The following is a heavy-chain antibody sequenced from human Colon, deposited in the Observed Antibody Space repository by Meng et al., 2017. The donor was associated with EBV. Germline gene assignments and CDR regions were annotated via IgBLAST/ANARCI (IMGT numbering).Heavy chain of an antibody. J-gene: IGHJ5*02. CDR1: GTSISTSNW. V-gene: IGHV4-4*02. D-gene: IGHD2-8*02. CDR3: ARDGGVTHIP. Sequence: QALLQGSGAGLGKPSGTLSLSCAVSGTSISTSNWWSWFRQSPGEGLEWIGAIYHNGQTNYNPSLKSRVSMSVDESKNEFSLNLKSVTAADTAVYYCARDGGVTHIPWGQGVLVTVSS. CDR2: IYHNGQT.